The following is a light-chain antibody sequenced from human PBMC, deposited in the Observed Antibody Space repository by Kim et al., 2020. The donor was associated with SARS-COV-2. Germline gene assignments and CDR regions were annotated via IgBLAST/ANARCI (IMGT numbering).Light chain of an antibody. Sequence: SYELTQPLSVSVALGQTARITCGGNNIGSENVHWYQQKPGQAPVLVIYRNNNRPSGIPERFSGSNSGNTATLTISTAQAGDEAEYFCQVWDSSTWVFGGGTQLTVL. J-gene: IGLJ3*02. V-gene: IGLV3-9*01. CDR1: NIGSEN. CDR3: QVWDSSTWV. CDR2: RNN.